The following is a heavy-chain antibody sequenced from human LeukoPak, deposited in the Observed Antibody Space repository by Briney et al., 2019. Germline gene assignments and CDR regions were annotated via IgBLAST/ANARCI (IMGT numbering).Heavy chain of an antibody. CDR3: ARVASGWYMVDY. D-gene: IGHD6-19*01. Sequence: PGGSLRLSCAASGFTFSNYWMHWVRQAPGKGLVWVSRINSDGINTSYADSVKGRFTISRDNAKNTLNLQMNSLRAEDTAVYYCARVASGWYMVDYWGQGTLVTVSS. V-gene: IGHV3-74*01. CDR1: GFTFSNYW. J-gene: IGHJ4*02. CDR2: INSDGINT.